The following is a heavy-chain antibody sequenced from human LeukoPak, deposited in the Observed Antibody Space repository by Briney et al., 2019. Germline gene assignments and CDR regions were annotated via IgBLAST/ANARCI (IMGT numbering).Heavy chain of an antibody. V-gene: IGHV5-51*01. D-gene: IGHD2-8*01. Sequence: GESLKLSRKGSGYSFNSYWLGWVRQMPGKGLEWMGIIYTGDSDTKYSPSFQGQVTISADKSISTAYLQWSSLKASDTAMYYCRLYFSDHFDYWGQGTLVTVSS. J-gene: IGHJ4*02. CDR2: IYTGDSDT. CDR3: RLYFSDHFDY. CDR1: GYSFNSYW.